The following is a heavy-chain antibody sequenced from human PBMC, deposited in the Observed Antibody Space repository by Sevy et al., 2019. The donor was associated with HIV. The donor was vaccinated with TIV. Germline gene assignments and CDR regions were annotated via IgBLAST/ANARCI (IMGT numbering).Heavy chain of an antibody. CDR1: GFTFGDYA. Sequence: GGSPRLSCTASGFTFGDYAMNWFRQAPGKGLEWVGFIRRKAYGGTTEYAASVKGRFTISRDDSKNIAYLQMNSLKIEDTAVYYCKTVTTGRWFDPWGQGTLVTVSS. CDR2: IRRKAYGGTT. CDR3: KTVTTGRWFDP. J-gene: IGHJ5*02. D-gene: IGHD4-17*01. V-gene: IGHV3-49*03.